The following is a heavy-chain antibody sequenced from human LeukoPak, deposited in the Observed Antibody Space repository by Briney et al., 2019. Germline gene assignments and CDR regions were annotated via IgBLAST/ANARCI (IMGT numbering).Heavy chain of an antibody. V-gene: IGHV3-74*01. Sequence: PGGSLRLSGAASGFTFSSYWMHWVRHAPGKGLVWVSRINSDGSSTSYADSVKGRFTISRDNAKNTLYLQMNSLRAEDTAVYYCARDWRLDAFDIWGQGTMVTVSS. CDR1: GFTFSSYW. CDR2: INSDGSST. D-gene: IGHD5-12*01. CDR3: ARDWRLDAFDI. J-gene: IGHJ3*02.